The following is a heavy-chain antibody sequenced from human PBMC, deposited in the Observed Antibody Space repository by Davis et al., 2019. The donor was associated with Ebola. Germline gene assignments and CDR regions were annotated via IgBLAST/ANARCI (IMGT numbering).Heavy chain of an antibody. D-gene: IGHD2-15*01. Sequence: MPSETLSLTCTVSGDSISSGGYYWTWIRQHPGKGLEWIGYINYSGHTKYNPSLKSRVSIFEDTSKNQFSLKLSSVTAADTAVYYCARADPDKCNGGSCFSQDYGLDVWGQGTTVTVSS. CDR1: GDSISSGGYY. J-gene: IGHJ6*02. V-gene: IGHV4-31*03. CDR3: ARADPDKCNGGSCFSQDYGLDV. CDR2: INYSGHT.